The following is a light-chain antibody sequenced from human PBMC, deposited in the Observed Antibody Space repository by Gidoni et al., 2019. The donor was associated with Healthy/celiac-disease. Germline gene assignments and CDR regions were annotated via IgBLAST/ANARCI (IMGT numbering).Light chain of an antibody. CDR3: QQSYSTPR. CDR2: AAS. V-gene: IGKV1-39*01. Sequence: DIQMTQSTSSLSASVGDRVTITCRASQSISSYLYWYQQKPGKAPKLLIYAASSLQSGVPSRFSGSGSGIDFTLTISRLQPEDFATYYCQQSYSTPRFGQGTKVEIK. CDR1: QSISSY. J-gene: IGKJ1*01.